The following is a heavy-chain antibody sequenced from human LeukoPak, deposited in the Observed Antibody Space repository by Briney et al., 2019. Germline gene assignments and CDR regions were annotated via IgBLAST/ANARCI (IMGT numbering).Heavy chain of an antibody. V-gene: IGHV3-30*18. CDR1: GFTFSSYG. J-gene: IGHJ4*02. D-gene: IGHD6-6*01. CDR3: AKDRYSSSSALIDY. Sequence: GGSLRLSRAASGFTFSSYGMHWVRQAPGKGLERVAVISYDGSNKYYADSVKGRFTISRDNSKNTLYLQMNSLRAEDTAVYYCAKDRYSSSSALIDYWGQGTLVTVSS. CDR2: ISYDGSNK.